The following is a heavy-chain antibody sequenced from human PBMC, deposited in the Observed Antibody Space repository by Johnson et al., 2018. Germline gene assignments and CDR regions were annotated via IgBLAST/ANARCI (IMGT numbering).Heavy chain of an antibody. CDR2: TRDKSNSYTT. D-gene: IGHD3-10*01. Sequence: EVQLVESGGGLVQPGGSLRLSCAASGFTFSDHYMDWVRQAPGKGLEWVGRTRDKSNSYTTEYAASVKGRFTISRDDSKNSLYLQMNSLKTEDTAVDFWVSASGITYPYFQHWGQGTLVTVSS. V-gene: IGHV3-72*01. CDR3: VSASGITYPYFQH. J-gene: IGHJ1*01. CDR1: GFTFSDHY.